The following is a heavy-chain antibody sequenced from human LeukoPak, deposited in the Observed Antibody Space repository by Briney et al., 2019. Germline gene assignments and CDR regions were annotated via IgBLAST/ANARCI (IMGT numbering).Heavy chain of an antibody. D-gene: IGHD3-3*01. CDR2: INPNSGGT. CDR1: GYTFTGYY. Sequence: ASVKVSCKASGYTFTGYYMHWVRQAPGQGLEWMGWINPNSGGTNYAQKFQGRVTMTRDTSISTAYMELSRLRSDDTAVYYCARGGTIFGVVIMSFDYWGQGTLVTVSS. J-gene: IGHJ4*02. V-gene: IGHV1-2*02. CDR3: ARGGTIFGVVIMSFDY.